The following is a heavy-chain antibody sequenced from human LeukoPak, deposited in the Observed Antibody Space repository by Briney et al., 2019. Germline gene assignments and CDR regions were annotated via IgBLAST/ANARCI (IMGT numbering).Heavy chain of an antibody. D-gene: IGHD3-3*01. J-gene: IGHJ3*02. CDR1: GFTFSSYW. CDR3: ARSGYSYAAGAFDI. V-gene: IGHV3-74*01. CDR2: INSDETST. Sequence: GGSLRLSCAASGFTFSSYWMHWVRQAPGKGLVWVSHINSDETSTTYADSVKGRFTISRDNAKNTLYLQMNSLRAEDTAVYYCARSGYSYAAGAFDIWGQGTIVTVSS.